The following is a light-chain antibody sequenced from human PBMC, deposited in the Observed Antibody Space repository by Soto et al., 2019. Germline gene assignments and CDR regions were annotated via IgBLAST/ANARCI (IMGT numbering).Light chain of an antibody. CDR1: SGHSSYA. CDR2: LNSDGSH. CDR3: QTWGTGDWV. J-gene: IGLJ3*02. V-gene: IGLV4-69*01. Sequence: QPVLTQSPSASASLGASVKLTCTRSSGHSSYAIAWHQQQPEKGPRYLMKLNSDGSHSKGDGIPDRFSGSSSGAERYLTISSLQSEDEADYYCQTWGTGDWVFGGGTKLTVL.